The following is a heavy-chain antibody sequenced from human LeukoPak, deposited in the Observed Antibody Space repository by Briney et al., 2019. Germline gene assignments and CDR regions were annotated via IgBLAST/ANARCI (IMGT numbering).Heavy chain of an antibody. J-gene: IGHJ4*02. CDR2: ISGSGGST. D-gene: IGHD1-26*01. CDR3: AKDAMGGTAYYFDR. Sequence: GGSLRLSCAASGFTFSSYAMSWVRQAPGKGLEWVSAISGSGGSTYYADSVRGRFTISRDNSKNTLYLQMNRLRAEDTAVYYCAKDAMGGTAYYFDRWGQGTLVSVSS. V-gene: IGHV3-23*01. CDR1: GFTFSSYA.